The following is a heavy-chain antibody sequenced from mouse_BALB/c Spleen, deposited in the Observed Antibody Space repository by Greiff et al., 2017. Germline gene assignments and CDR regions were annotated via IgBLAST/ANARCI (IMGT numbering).Heavy chain of an antibody. CDR3: ARAYYRFAWFAY. CDR1: GFTFSSYA. V-gene: IGHV5-6-5*01. J-gene: IGHJ3*01. Sequence: DVMLVESGGGLVKPGGSLKLSCAASGFTFSSYAMSWVRQTPEKRLEWVASISSGGSTYYPDSVKGRFTISRDNARNILYLQMSSLRSEDTAMYYCARAYYRFAWFAYWGQGTLVTVSA. D-gene: IGHD2-14*01. CDR2: ISSGGST.